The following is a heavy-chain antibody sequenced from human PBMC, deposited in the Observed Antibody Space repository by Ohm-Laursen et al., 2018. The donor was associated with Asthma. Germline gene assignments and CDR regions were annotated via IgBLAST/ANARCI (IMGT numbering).Heavy chain of an antibody. V-gene: IGHV3-53*01. Sequence: GSLRLSCAASGITVSVNYMSWVRQAPGKGLEWVPVIYNGGSTYHAESVRGRFTISRDNSKNTLYLQMNSLRGEDTAVYYCVRAHSGSYSYAFDIWGQGTVVTVSS. D-gene: IGHD1-26*01. CDR2: IYNGGST. CDR1: GITVSVNY. CDR3: VRAHSGSYSYAFDI. J-gene: IGHJ3*02.